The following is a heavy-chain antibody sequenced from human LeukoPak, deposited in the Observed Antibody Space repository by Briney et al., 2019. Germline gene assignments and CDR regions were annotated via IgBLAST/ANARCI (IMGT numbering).Heavy chain of an antibody. D-gene: IGHD3-10*01. V-gene: IGHV3-64*01. J-gene: IGHJ4*02. CDR2: ISSNGGST. CDR3: ARGGTRLVWYYFDY. Sequence: GGSLRLSCAASGFTFSSYAVHWVRQAPGKGLEYVSAISSNGGSTYYANSVKGRFTISRDNSKNTLYLQMGSLRAEDMAVYYCARGGTRLVWYYFDYWGQGTLVTVSS. CDR1: GFTFSSYA.